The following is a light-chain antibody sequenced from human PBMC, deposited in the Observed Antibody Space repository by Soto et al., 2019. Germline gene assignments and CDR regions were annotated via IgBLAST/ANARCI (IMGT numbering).Light chain of an antibody. Sequence: SVLTQPPSASGTPGQRATISCSGSSSNIGSNTVNWYQQLPGTAPKLLIYSNNQRPSGVPDRFSGSKSGTSASLAISGLQSEDEADYYCAAWDDSLNGYVFGTGTKV. V-gene: IGLV1-44*01. J-gene: IGLJ1*01. CDR1: SSNIGSNT. CDR2: SNN. CDR3: AAWDDSLNGYV.